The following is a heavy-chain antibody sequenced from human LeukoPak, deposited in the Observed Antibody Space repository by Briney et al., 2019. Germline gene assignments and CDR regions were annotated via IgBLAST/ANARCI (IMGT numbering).Heavy chain of an antibody. CDR1: GGTFSSYA. CDR2: IIPIFGTA. CDR3: ARAESSGPERLVLVHFDY. Sequence: ASVKVSCKASGGTFSSYAISWVRQAPGQGLEWMGGIIPIFGTANYAQKFQGRVTITADESTSTAYMELSSLRSEDTAMYYCARAESSGPERLVLVHFDYWGQGTLVTVSS. V-gene: IGHV1-69*01. D-gene: IGHD1-1*01. J-gene: IGHJ4*02.